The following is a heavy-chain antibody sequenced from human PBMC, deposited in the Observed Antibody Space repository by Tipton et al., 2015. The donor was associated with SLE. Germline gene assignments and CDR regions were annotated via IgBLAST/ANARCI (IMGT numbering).Heavy chain of an antibody. J-gene: IGHJ4*02. CDR1: GGSFSGYY. D-gene: IGHD3-10*01. V-gene: IGHV4-34*01. Sequence: TLSLTCAVYGGSFSGYYWSWIRQPPGKGLEWIGEINHSGSTNYNPSLKSRVIISVDTSKNQFSLKLSSVTAADTAVYYCASVPGDGYWGQGTLVTVSS. CDR2: INHSGST. CDR3: ASVPGDGY.